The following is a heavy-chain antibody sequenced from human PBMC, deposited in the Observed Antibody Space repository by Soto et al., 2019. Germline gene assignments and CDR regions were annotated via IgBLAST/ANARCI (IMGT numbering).Heavy chain of an antibody. D-gene: IGHD5-12*01. CDR1: GGSISSSSYY. CDR2: IYYSGST. CDR3: ARHMGGIVDTILSIRRPFDY. J-gene: IGHJ4*02. V-gene: IGHV4-39*01. Sequence: SETLSLTCTVSGGSISSSSYYWGWIRQPPGKGLEWIGSIYYSGSTYYNPSLKSRVTISVDTSKNQFSLKLSSVTAADTAVYYCARHMGGIVDTILSIRRPFDYCGQGTLVTVSS.